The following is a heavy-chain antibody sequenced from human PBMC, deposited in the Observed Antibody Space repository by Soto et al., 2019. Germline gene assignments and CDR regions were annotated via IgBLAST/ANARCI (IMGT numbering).Heavy chain of an antibody. CDR3: AKGGRQWLVTSDFNY. CDR1: GFTFSDYA. CDR2: VSHDGRNT. D-gene: IGHD6-19*01. V-gene: IGHV3-30*18. J-gene: IGHJ4*02. Sequence: VQLVESGGGVVQPGRSLRLSCAASGFTFSDYAMHWVRQAPGKGLEWVAVVSHDGRNTHYADSVKGRVTISRDSSKKMVSLEMTSLRAEDTAVYYWAKGGRQWLVTSDFNYWGQGALVTVSS.